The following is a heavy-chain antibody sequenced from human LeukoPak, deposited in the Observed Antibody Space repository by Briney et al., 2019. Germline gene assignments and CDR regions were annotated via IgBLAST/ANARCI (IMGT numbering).Heavy chain of an antibody. CDR1: GGTFSSYA. CDR2: IIPLFGTA. Sequence: GASVKVSCKASGGTFSSYAISWVRQAPGQGLEWMGGIIPLFGTANYAQKFQGRVTITTDESTRTAYMELSSLRSEDTAVYYCASVPLAYCGGDWGCWFDPWGQGTLVAVSS. CDR3: ASVPLAYCGGDWGCWFDP. D-gene: IGHD2-21*02. J-gene: IGHJ5*02. V-gene: IGHV1-69*05.